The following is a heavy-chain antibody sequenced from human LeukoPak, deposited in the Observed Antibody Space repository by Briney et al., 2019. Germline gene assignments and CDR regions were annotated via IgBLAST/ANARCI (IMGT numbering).Heavy chain of an antibody. Sequence: GGSLTLSCTASGFTFGDYAMSWVRQAPGKGLEWVGFIRSKAYGGTTEYAASVKGRFTISREDSKSIAYLQMSSLKTEDTAVYYCTREALAAAIPFDYWGQGTLVTVSS. CDR3: TREALAAAIPFDY. D-gene: IGHD6-13*01. J-gene: IGHJ4*02. V-gene: IGHV3-49*04. CDR2: IRSKAYGGTT. CDR1: GFTFGDYA.